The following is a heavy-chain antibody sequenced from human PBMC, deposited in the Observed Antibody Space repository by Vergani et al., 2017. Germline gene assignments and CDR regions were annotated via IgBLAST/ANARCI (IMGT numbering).Heavy chain of an antibody. V-gene: IGHV4-4*02. CDR2: IYHSGST. Sequence: QVQLEESGPGLVKPSETLSLTCTVSGGSISSSNWWSWVRQPPGKGLEWIGEIYHSGSTNYNPSLKSRVTISVDKSKNQFSLKLRSVTAADTAVYFCARVMYRDEASTGYRLEGMDIWGQGTTVTISS. CDR1: GGSISSSNW. D-gene: IGHD3-9*01. CDR3: ARVMYRDEASTGYRLEGMDI. J-gene: IGHJ6*02.